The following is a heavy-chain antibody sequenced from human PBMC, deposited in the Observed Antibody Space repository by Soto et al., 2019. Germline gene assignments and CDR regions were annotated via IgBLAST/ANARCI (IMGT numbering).Heavy chain of an antibody. V-gene: IGHV3-23*01. Sequence: GGSLRLSCAASGFTFSSYAMTWLRQSPGKGLEWVSVISATGDTIYYADSVEGRFTISRDNSNSTLFLQMDRLTADDTAVYFCAKDAYYDLSTGTGYYYYGLDVWGQGTTVTVYS. CDR1: GFTFSSYA. D-gene: IGHD3-9*01. J-gene: IGHJ6*02. CDR3: AKDAYYDLSTGTGYYYYGLDV. CDR2: ISATGDTI.